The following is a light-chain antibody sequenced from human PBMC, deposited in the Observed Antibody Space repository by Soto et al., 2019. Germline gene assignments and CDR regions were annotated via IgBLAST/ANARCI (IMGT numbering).Light chain of an antibody. J-gene: IGKJ1*01. CDR3: HQYNFWPS. V-gene: IGKV3-15*01. CDR1: QTVSSN. CDR2: GTS. Sequence: DIVMTQSPATLSVSPGERATLSCRASQTVSSNLAWYQQKPGQSPRLLIYGTSTRATGVPARFSGSGSGTEFTLSISSLQSEDFAVYYCHQYNFWPSFGQGTKVDI.